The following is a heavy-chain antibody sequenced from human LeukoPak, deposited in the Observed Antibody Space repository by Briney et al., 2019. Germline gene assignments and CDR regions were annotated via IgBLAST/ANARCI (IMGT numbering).Heavy chain of an antibody. Sequence: ASVKVSCKASGYTFTSYGISWVRQAPGQGLEWMGWINPNSGGTNYAQKFQGRVTMTRDTSITTAYMELSRLRSDDTAVYYCARDQSSSFDYWGQGTLVTVSS. D-gene: IGHD6-6*01. J-gene: IGHJ4*02. CDR3: ARDQSSSFDY. V-gene: IGHV1-2*02. CDR1: GYTFTSYG. CDR2: INPNSGGT.